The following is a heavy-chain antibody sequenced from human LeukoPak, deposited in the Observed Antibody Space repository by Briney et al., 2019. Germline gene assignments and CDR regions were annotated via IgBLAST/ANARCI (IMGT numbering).Heavy chain of an antibody. J-gene: IGHJ4*02. V-gene: IGHV3-48*01. CDR1: GFTFSTYS. Sequence: GGSLRLSCAASGFTFSTYSMNWVRQAPGKGLEWVSFISSSSSTIYYADSVKGRFIISRDNAKNSLYLQMNSLRAEDTAVYYCARDLYSGYDPGLFDYWGQGTLVTVSS. D-gene: IGHD5-12*01. CDR3: ARDLYSGYDPGLFDY. CDR2: ISSSSSTI.